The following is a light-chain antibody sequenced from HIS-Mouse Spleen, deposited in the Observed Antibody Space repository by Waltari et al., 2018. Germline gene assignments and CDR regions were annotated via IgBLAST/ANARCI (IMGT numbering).Light chain of an antibody. V-gene: IGLV2-11*01. CDR1: SSDVGGYNY. CDR3: CSYAGSYTGV. CDR2: DVR. J-gene: IGLJ1*01. Sequence: QSALTQPRSVSGSPGQSVTISCTGTSSDVGGYNYVSWYQQPPGKAPKLMIYDVRKRPSGGPDRFSGSKSGNTASLTISGLQAEDEADYYCCSYAGSYTGVFGTGTKVTVL.